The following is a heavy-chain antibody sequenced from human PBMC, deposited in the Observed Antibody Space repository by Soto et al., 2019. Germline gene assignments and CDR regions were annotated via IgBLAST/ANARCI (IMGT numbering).Heavy chain of an antibody. J-gene: IGHJ3*02. V-gene: IGHV1-3*04. CDR3: ARANGAFDI. CDR2: INTGNGNT. Sequence: QVQLVQSGAEVKKPGASVKVSCKTSGYTFTNYAMHWVRQAPGQRLEWMGWINTGNGNTKYSQNFQGRVTITGDTSASTGYMELGGMRSEDTVVYFCARANGAFDIWGQGTMVTVSS. D-gene: IGHD2-8*01. CDR1: GYTFTNYA.